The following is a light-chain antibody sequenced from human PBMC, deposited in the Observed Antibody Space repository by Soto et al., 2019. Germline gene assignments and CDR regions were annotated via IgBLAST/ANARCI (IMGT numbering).Light chain of an antibody. V-gene: IGKV3-15*01. CDR1: QTIGSK. Sequence: EIVMTQSPATLSVSPGERATLSCRASQTIGSKLAWYQQKPGQAPRLLIHSASTRATGIPARFSGSGSGTEFTLTISSLQSEDFAVYYCQQCNNWPLYTFGQGTKLEIK. J-gene: IGKJ2*01. CDR2: SAS. CDR3: QQCNNWPLYT.